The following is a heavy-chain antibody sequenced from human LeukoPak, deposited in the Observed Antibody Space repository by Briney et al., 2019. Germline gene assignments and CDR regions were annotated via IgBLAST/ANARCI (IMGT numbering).Heavy chain of an antibody. CDR2: VNSDGSGT. CDR3: GRGVVGLF. Sequence: GGSLRLSCAASGFTFSRYSMHWVRQAPGKGLVWVSHVNSDGSGTTYADSVKGRFTISRDNAKNTLYLQMNSLRAEDTAVYYCGRGVVGLFGGQGTLVTVSS. J-gene: IGHJ4*02. D-gene: IGHD3-3*01. V-gene: IGHV3-74*01. CDR1: GFTFSRYS.